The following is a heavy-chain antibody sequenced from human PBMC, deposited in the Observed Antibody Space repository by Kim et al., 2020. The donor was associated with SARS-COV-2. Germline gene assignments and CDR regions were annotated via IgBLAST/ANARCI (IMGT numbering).Heavy chain of an antibody. D-gene: IGHD5-12*01. V-gene: IGHV1-69*13. CDR3: ARAFERATIIGPDAFDI. CDR2: IIPIFGTA. CDR1: GGTFSSYA. Sequence: SVKVSCNASGGTFSSYAISWVRQAPGQGLEWMGGIIPIFGTANYAQKFQGRVTITADESTSTAYMELSSLRSEDTAVYYCARAFERATIIGPDAFDIWGQGTMVTVSS. J-gene: IGHJ3*02.